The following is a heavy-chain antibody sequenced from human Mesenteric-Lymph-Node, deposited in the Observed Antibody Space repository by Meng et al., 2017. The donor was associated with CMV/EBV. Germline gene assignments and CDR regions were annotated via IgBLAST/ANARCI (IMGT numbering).Heavy chain of an antibody. CDR3: ARDVITAAGYCFDY. CDR1: GFYFSDYG. CDR2: ISSSSSYI. D-gene: IGHD6-13*01. J-gene: IGHJ4*02. V-gene: IGHV3-21*01. Sequence: GESLKISCTASGFYFSDYGMHWVRQAPGKGLEWVSYISSSSSYIYYADSVKGRFTISRDNAKNSLHLQMNSLRAEDTAVYYCARDVITAAGYCFDYWGQGTLVTVSS.